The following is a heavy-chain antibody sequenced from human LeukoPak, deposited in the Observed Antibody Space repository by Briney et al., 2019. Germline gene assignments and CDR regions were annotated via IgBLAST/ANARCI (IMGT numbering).Heavy chain of an antibody. CDR2: INHSGST. CDR1: GGSFSGYY. D-gene: IGHD6-13*01. Sequence: PSETLSLTCAAYGGSFSGYYWSWIRQPPGKGLEWIGEINHSGSTNYNPSLKSRVTISVDTSKNQFSLKLSSVTAADTAVYYCARGHAAGTPAAKKTIDYWGQGTLVTVSS. CDR3: ARGHAAGTPAAKKTIDY. J-gene: IGHJ4*02. V-gene: IGHV4-34*01.